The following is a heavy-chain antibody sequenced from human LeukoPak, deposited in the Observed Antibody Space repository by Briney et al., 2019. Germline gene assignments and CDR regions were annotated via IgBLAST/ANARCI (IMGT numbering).Heavy chain of an antibody. Sequence: GGSLRLSCAASGFTFSSYSMNWVRQAPGKGLEWVSSISSSSYIYYADSVKGRFTISRDNAKNSLYLQMNSLRAEDTAVYYCARDLIGYCSSTSCYRGTFDYWGQGTLVTVSS. D-gene: IGHD2-2*02. CDR1: GFTFSSYS. V-gene: IGHV3-21*01. J-gene: IGHJ4*02. CDR2: ISSSSYI. CDR3: ARDLIGYCSSTSCYRGTFDY.